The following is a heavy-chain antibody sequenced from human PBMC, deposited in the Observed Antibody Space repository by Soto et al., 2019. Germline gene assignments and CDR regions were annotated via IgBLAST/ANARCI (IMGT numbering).Heavy chain of an antibody. V-gene: IGHV1-58*01. CDR1: GFTFPSSA. Sequence: SVKVSCKASGFTFPSSAVHWVRQARGQGPEWIGWIVVGSGNTNYAQKFQERVTITRDMSTSTAYMELSSLRSEDTAVYYCAADSTLMQFWFYGLDIWGQGTMVTVSS. CDR2: IVVGSGNT. J-gene: IGHJ3*02. CDR3: AADSTLMQFWFYGLDI. D-gene: IGHD3-10*01.